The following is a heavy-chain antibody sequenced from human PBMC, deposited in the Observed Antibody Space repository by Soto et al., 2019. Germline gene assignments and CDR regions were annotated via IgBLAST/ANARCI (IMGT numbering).Heavy chain of an antibody. CDR2: IIPIFGTA. Sequence: QVQLVQSGAEVKKPGSSVKVSCKASGGTFSSYAISWVRQAPGQGLEWMGGIIPIFGTANYAQKVQGRVTITADESTSTADMELSSLRSEDTAVYYCARETSSSTFNYYRMDVWGQGTTVTVSS. J-gene: IGHJ6*02. V-gene: IGHV1-69*01. CDR1: GGTFSSYA. D-gene: IGHD6-13*01. CDR3: ARETSSSTFNYYRMDV.